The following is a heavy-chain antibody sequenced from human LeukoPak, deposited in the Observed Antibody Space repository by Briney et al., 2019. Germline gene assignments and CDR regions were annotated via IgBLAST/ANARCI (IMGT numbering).Heavy chain of an antibody. J-gene: IGHJ4*02. V-gene: IGHV3-30*04. CDR3: ARGGAYCSSTSCYEFDY. Sequence: SGGSLRLYCAASGFTFSSYAMHWVRKAPGKGLEWVAVISYDGSNKYYADSVKGRFTSSRDNSKNTLYLQMNSLRAEDTAVYYCARGGAYCSSTSCYEFDYWGQGTLVTVSS. CDR1: GFTFSSYA. CDR2: ISYDGSNK. D-gene: IGHD2-2*01.